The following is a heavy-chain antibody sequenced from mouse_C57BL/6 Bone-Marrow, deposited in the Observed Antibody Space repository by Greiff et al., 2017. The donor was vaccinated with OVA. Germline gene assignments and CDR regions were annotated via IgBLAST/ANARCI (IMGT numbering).Heavy chain of an antibody. CDR2: INPNNGGT. Sequence: VQLQQSGPELVKPGASVKMSCKASGYTFTDYNMHWVKQSHGKSLEWIGYINPNNGGTSYNQKFKGKATLTVNKSSSTAYMELRSLTSEDSAVYYCARLYDGYYGKFAYWGQGTLVTVSA. CDR1: GYTFTDYN. V-gene: IGHV1-22*01. D-gene: IGHD2-3*01. J-gene: IGHJ3*01. CDR3: ARLYDGYYGKFAY.